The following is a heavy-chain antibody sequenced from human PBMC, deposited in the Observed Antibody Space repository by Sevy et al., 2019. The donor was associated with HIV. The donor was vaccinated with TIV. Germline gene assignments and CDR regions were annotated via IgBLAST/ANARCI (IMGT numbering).Heavy chain of an antibody. CDR1: GFTFSNAW. V-gene: IGHV3-15*01. J-gene: IGHJ6*02. CDR2: IKSKTDGGTT. Sequence: GESLKISCAASGFTFSNAWMSWVRQAPGKGLEWVGRIKSKTDGGTTDYAAPVKGRFTISRDDSKNTLYLQMNSLKTXXXXXXXXXXXXXXXXXXXXXXXXXXXYYGMDVWGQGTTVTVSS. CDR3: XXXXXXXXXXXXXXXXXXXYYGMDV.